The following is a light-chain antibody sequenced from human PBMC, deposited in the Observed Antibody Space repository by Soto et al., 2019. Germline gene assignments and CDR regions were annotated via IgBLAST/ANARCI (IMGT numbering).Light chain of an antibody. Sequence: QSVLTQPASVSGYPGQAITISCTGTSSDVGGYIYVSWYQQHPGKAPKLMIYEVSNRPSGVSNRFSGSKSGNTASLTISGLQAEDEADYYCSSYTSSSSRVFGTGTKLT. CDR3: SSYTSSSSRV. CDR1: SSDVGGYIY. V-gene: IGLV2-14*01. J-gene: IGLJ1*01. CDR2: EVS.